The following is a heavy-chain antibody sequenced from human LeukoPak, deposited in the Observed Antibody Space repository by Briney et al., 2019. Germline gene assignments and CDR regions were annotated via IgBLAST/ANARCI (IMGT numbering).Heavy chain of an antibody. V-gene: IGHV3-13*04. CDR1: GFTFSNYD. J-gene: IGHJ1*01. Sequence: GGSLRLSCAPSGFTFSNYDMHWVRQATGKGPEWVSAIGTAGDTYYPGSVRGRFTISRENAKSSLYLQMNSLRAGDTAVYYCARGDGQYFHHWGQGTLVTVSS. CDR2: IGTAGDT. D-gene: IGHD2-21*01. CDR3: ARGDGQYFHH.